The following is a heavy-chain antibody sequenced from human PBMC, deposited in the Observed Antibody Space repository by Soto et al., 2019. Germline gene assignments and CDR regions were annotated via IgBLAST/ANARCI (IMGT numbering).Heavy chain of an antibody. J-gene: IGHJ4*02. Sequence: ASVKVSCKASGYTFTSYGISWVRQAPGQGLEWMGWISAYNGNTNYAQKLQGRVTMTTDESTSTAYMELSSLRSEDTAVYYCASPETVFEDYYDSSGYSPPLDYWGQGTLVTVSS. V-gene: IGHV1-18*01. CDR2: ISAYNGNT. CDR3: ASPETVFEDYYDSSGYSPPLDY. D-gene: IGHD3-22*01. CDR1: GYTFTSYG.